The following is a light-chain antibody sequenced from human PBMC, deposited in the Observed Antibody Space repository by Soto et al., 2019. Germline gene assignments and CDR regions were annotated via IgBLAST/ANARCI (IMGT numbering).Light chain of an antibody. CDR1: SSNIGSNT. J-gene: IGLJ3*02. V-gene: IGLV1-44*01. Sequence: QSVLTQPPSASATPGQRVTISCSGTSSNIGSNTVTWYQQLPGTAPKLLIYSNNQRPSGVPDRFSGSKSGSSASLAISGLQSGDEADYYCAVWDDSLNGRLFGGGTKLTVL. CDR2: SNN. CDR3: AVWDDSLNGRL.